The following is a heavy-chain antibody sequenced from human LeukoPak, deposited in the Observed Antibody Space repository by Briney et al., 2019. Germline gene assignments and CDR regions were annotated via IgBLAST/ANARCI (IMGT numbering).Heavy chain of an antibody. CDR3: VRSVAGTDYYDYGLDV. CDR1: GYSFPSCW. V-gene: IGHV5-10-1*01. Sequence: GKSLKISCKGSGYSFPSCWISWVRQMPGKGLEWLGRIDPSDSYTNYSPSFQGHVTMSADKSISTAYLQWSSLKASDTAMYYCVRSVAGTDYYDYGLDVWGKGTTVTVSS. J-gene: IGHJ6*04. CDR2: IDPSDSYT. D-gene: IGHD6-19*01.